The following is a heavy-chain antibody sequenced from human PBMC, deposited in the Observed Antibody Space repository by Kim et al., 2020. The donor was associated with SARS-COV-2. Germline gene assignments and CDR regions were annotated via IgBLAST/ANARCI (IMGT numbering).Heavy chain of an antibody. Sequence: SETLSLTCTVSGGSISSSSYYWGWIRQPPGKGLEWIGSIYYSGSTYYNPSLKSRVTISVDTSKNQFSLKLSSVTAAHTAVYYCARLVGISSAPDYWGQGTLVTVSS. CDR3: ARLVGISSAPDY. J-gene: IGHJ4*02. V-gene: IGHV4-39*01. CDR1: GGSISSSSYY. D-gene: IGHD3-22*01. CDR2: IYYSGST.